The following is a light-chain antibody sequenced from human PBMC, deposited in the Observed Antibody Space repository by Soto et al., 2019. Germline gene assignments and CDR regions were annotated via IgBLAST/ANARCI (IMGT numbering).Light chain of an antibody. Sequence: EIVLTRSPGTLSLSPGARAALSCRASQSVSSYLAWYQQKPGQAPRLLIYDASDRATGIPGRFSGSGSGTDFTLTISSLEPEDFAAYYCQRHSYWPPITFAQGTRLEIK. CDR2: DAS. V-gene: IGKV3-11*01. CDR3: QRHSYWPPIT. J-gene: IGKJ5*01. CDR1: QSVSSY.